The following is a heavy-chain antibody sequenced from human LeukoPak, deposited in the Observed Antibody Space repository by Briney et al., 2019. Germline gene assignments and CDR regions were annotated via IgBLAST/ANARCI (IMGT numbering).Heavy chain of an antibody. CDR3: ATGGSSSSVDY. Sequence: PSEALSLTCTVSGVSFSSYYWTLIRQPPGKGLDWIGYIYYSGSTNSNPSLKRRVTMSLDASKNQFSLKPTSVTAADTAVYYCATGGSSSSVDYWGQGTLVTVSS. CDR2: IYYSGST. CDR1: GVSFSSYY. J-gene: IGHJ4*02. D-gene: IGHD6-6*01. V-gene: IGHV4-59*01.